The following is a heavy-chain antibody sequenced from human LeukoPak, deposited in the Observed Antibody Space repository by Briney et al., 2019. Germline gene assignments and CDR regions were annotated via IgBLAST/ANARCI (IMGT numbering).Heavy chain of an antibody. CDR1: GYTFTGYY. D-gene: IGHD6-13*01. V-gene: IGHV1-2*02. CDR2: INPNTGGT. J-gene: IGHJ3*02. CDR3: ARVWGSSWKDDAFDI. Sequence: ASVKVSCKAPGYTFTGYYLHWVRQAPGQGPEWMGWINPNTGGTKNAQKFQGRVTMTRDTSISTAYMELTRLRFDDTAVYYCARVWGSSWKDDAFDIWGQGTVVTVSS.